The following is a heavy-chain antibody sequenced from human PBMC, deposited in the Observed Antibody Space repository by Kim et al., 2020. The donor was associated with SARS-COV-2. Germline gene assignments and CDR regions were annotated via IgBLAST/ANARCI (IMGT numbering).Heavy chain of an antibody. CDR3: ARRAGLVRRYFDWLPGAQPRNWFDP. D-gene: IGHD3-9*01. V-gene: IGHV1-8*01. Sequence: ASVKVSCKASGYTFTSYDINWVRQATGQGLEWMGWMNPNSGNTGYAQKFQGRVTMTRNTSISTAYMELSSLRSEDTAVYYCARRAGLVRRYFDWLPGAQPRNWFDPWGQGTLVTVSS. CDR2: MNPNSGNT. J-gene: IGHJ5*02. CDR1: GYTFTSYD.